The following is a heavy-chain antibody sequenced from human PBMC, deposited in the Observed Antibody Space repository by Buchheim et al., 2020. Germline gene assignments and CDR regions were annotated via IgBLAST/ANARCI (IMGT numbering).Heavy chain of an antibody. CDR1: GFTVSRNY. V-gene: IGHV3-66*01. CDR2: IYSAENT. D-gene: IGHD2-21*01. J-gene: IGHJ6*02. Sequence: EVQLVESGGGLGQPGGSLRLSCAASGFTVSRNYMSWVRQAPGKGLERVSVIYSAENTYYIDSVKGRFTISRDNSKNMLFLEMNSLRVEDTAVYYCAKIYCDGGDCSNYFHGMDVWGQGTT. CDR3: AKIYCDGGDCSNYFHGMDV.